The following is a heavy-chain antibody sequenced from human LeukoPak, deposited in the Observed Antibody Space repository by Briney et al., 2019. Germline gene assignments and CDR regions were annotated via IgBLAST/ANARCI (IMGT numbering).Heavy chain of an antibody. V-gene: IGHV4-59*08. CDR1: GGSISSYY. J-gene: IGHJ3*02. Sequence: SETLSLTCTVSGGSISSYYWSWIRQPPGKGLEWIGYIYYSGTTSYNPSLKSRVTILVDTSKKQFSLKLSSVTAADTAVYYCARHERDASLDHALDIWGQGKMVTVSS. CDR3: ARHERDASLDHALDI. D-gene: IGHD5-24*01. CDR2: IYYSGTT.